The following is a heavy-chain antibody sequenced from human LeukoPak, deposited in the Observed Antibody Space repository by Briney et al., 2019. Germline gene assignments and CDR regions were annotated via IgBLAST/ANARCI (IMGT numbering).Heavy chain of an antibody. D-gene: IGHD4-17*01. J-gene: IGHJ5*02. CDR1: GFTFNTYA. V-gene: IGHV3-23*01. Sequence: GGSLRLSCAASGFTFNTYAMSWVRQAPGKRLEWVSFMSDSGGHEFYADFVKGRFTISRDNSKNTLYLQVDSLRADDTAVYYCARPETAYGRFDPWGQGILVTVSS. CDR2: MSDSGGHE. CDR3: ARPETAYGRFDP.